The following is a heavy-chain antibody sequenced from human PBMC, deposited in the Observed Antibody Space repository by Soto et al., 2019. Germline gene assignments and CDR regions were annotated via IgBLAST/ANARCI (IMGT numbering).Heavy chain of an antibody. Sequence: PXQTLSLTCAISGDSVSSNSVVWNWIRQSPSRGLEWLGRTYYRSKWYNEYAVSVKSRIVINPDTSKNQFSLQLNSVTPEDTAVYYCVDCGSSAFDCWGQGTLVTVSS. CDR1: GDSVSSNSVV. CDR2: TYYRSKWYN. CDR3: VDCGSSAFDC. V-gene: IGHV6-1*01. D-gene: IGHD1-26*01. J-gene: IGHJ4*02.